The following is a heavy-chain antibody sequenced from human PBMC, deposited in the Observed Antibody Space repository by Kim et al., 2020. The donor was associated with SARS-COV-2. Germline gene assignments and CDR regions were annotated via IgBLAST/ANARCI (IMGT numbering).Heavy chain of an antibody. Sequence: GGSLRLSCAASGFTFSSYSMNWVRQAPGKGLEWVSYISSSSSTIYYADSVKGRFTISRDNAKNSLYLQMNSLRAEDTAVYYCARADFSDYYDSSGYVYYYGMDVWGQGTTVTVSS. V-gene: IGHV3-48*04. CDR3: ARADFSDYYDSSGYVYYYGMDV. J-gene: IGHJ6*02. CDR1: GFTFSSYS. CDR2: ISSSSSTI. D-gene: IGHD3-22*01.